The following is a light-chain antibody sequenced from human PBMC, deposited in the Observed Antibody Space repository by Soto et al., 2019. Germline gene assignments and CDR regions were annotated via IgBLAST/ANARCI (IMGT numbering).Light chain of an antibody. CDR2: DAS. J-gene: IGKJ1*01. V-gene: IGKV1-33*01. CDR1: QDINIF. CDR3: QQYEDLPLT. Sequence: DIQMTQSPSSLSASVGDSVTISCQASQDINIFLNWYQQKPGKPPQLLICDASTLEKGVPSRFSGAGCGADFSFTISNLQPEDSATYYCQQYEDLPLTFGQGTKVEIK.